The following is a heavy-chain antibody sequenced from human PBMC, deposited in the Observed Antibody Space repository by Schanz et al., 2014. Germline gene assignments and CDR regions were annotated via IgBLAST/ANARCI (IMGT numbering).Heavy chain of an antibody. CDR1: GFTVSTNY. J-gene: IGHJ3*01. CDR2: LYTGCST. Sequence: EVQLVESGGGLIHPGGSLRLSCAVSGFTVSTNYMTWVRQAPGKGLECVSVLYTGCSTFYAESVRGRFFISRASSKTTLFLPMNRLRAEDPDVYYCVRDAGRDGYNLAFDVWGQGTLVTVSS. V-gene: IGHV3-53*01. D-gene: IGHD1-1*01. CDR3: VRDAGRDGYNLAFDV.